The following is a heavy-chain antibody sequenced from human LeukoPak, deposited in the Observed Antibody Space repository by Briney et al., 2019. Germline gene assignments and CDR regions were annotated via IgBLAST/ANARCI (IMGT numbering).Heavy chain of an antibody. V-gene: IGHV3-53*04. D-gene: IGHD3-22*01. J-gene: IGHJ4*02. Sequence: GGSLRLSCAASGFTVSSNYMSWVRQAPGKGLEWVSVIYSGGRTYYADSVKGRFTISRHNSKNTLYLQMNSLRPEDTAVYYCASNSYDSSGYYYRDYWGQGTLVTVSS. CDR3: ASNSYDSSGYYYRDY. CDR2: IYSGGRT. CDR1: GFTVSSNY.